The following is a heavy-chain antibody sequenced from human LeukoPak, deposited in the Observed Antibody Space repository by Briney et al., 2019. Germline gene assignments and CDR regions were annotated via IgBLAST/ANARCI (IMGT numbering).Heavy chain of an antibody. V-gene: IGHV4-34*01. CDR2: INHSGST. Sequence: SETLSLTCAVYGGSFSGYYWSWIRQPPGKGLEWIGEINHSGSTNYNPSLKSRVTISVDTSKNQFSLKLSSVTAADTAVYYCARRDYVWGSYRSIDYWGQGTLVTVSS. CDR3: ARRDYVWGSYRSIDY. CDR1: GGSFSGYY. J-gene: IGHJ4*02. D-gene: IGHD3-16*02.